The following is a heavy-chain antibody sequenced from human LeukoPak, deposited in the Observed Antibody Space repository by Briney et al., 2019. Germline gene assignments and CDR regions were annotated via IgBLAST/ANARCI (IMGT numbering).Heavy chain of an antibody. Sequence: PSETLSLTCTVSGGSISSSSYYWGWIRQPPGKGLEWIGSIYHSGSTYYNPSLKSRVTISVETSKNQFSLKLSSVTVADTAVYYCARETSQKGAHYMDVWGKGTTVTISS. J-gene: IGHJ6*03. CDR3: ARETSQKGAHYMDV. CDR1: GGSISSSSYY. V-gene: IGHV4-39*07. D-gene: IGHD3-16*01. CDR2: IYHSGST.